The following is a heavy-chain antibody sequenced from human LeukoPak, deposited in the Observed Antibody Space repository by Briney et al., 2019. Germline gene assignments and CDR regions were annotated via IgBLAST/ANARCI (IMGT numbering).Heavy chain of an antibody. D-gene: IGHD1-1*01. V-gene: IGHV3-30*02. CDR2: IHNYETTE. J-gene: IGHJ4*02. Sequence: PGGSLTLSCTTSRFTFSSFGMHWVRQTPGKGLEWVTFIHNYETTEYYADSVKGRFTISRDNSKNTVYLQMNSLRVEDTAMYYCAKDDPTGTYVWGQGTLVTVSS. CDR3: AKDDPTGTYV. CDR1: RFTFSSFG.